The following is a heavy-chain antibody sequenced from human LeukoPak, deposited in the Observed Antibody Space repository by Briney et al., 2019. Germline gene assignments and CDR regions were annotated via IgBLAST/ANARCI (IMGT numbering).Heavy chain of an antibody. J-gene: IGHJ4*02. D-gene: IGHD3-10*01. CDR2: IWYDGSNK. CDR3: ARDSGGSDWPLDY. Sequence: RGSLRLSCAVSGFIFSNYGMHWVRQAPGRGLEWVAIIWYDGSNKYYTDSVKGRFTISRDNSKNTLYLQMNSLRAEDTAVYYCARDSGGSDWPLDYWGQGTLVTVSS. V-gene: IGHV3-33*01. CDR1: GFIFSNYG.